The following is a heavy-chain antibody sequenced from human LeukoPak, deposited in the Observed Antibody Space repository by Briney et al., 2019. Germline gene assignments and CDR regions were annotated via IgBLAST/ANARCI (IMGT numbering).Heavy chain of an antibody. J-gene: IGHJ6*03. CDR2: IIPIFGTA. CDR3: ARDTVEMATIRYYYYYMDV. CDR1: GGTFISYA. V-gene: IGHV1-69*01. D-gene: IGHD5-24*01. Sequence: SVKVSCKASGGTFISYAISWVRQAPGQGLEWMGGIIPIFGTANYAQKFQGRVTITADESTSTAYMELSSLRSEDTAVYYCARDTVEMATIRYYYYYMDVWGKGTTVTVSS.